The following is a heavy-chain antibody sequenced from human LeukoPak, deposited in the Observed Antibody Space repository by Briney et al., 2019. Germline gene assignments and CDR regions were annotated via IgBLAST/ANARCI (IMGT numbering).Heavy chain of an antibody. CDR2: IYSGGST. J-gene: IGHJ4*02. Sequence: GGSLRLSCAASGFTVSSNYMSWVRQAPGKGLEWVSVIYSGGSTYYANSVKGRFTISRHNSKNTLYLQMNSLRAEDTAVYYCARAPDSMGLDVDYWGQGTLVTVSS. D-gene: IGHD3/OR15-3a*01. CDR1: GFTVSSNY. V-gene: IGHV3-53*04. CDR3: ARAPDSMGLDVDY.